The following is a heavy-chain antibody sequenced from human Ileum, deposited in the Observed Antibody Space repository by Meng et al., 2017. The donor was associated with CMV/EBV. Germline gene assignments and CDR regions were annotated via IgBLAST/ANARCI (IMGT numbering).Heavy chain of an antibody. CDR2: ISYNGGRT. V-gene: IGHV3-30*04. J-gene: IGHJ4*02. D-gene: IGHD3-10*01. CDR1: GFTFSNYP. Sequence: GGSLRLSCGGSGFTFSNYPMHWVRQAPGKGLEWVAYISYNGGRTYDADSVKGRFTISRDNSKNTVYLQMNSLRADETAVYYCAREGTLSFSLDSWGQGTLVTVSS. CDR3: AREGTLSFSLDS.